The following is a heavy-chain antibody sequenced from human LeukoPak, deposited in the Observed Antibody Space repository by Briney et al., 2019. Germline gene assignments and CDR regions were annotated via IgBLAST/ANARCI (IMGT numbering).Heavy chain of an antibody. Sequence: GGSLRLSCAASGFNFRDAAMTWVRQAPGKGLEWVALISFSGDNSYYADSVKGRFSVSRDNSENTLSLQINSLRADGTAVYYCAKQFSSAVGSAVDCWGQGTLVTVSS. CDR3: AKQFSSAVGSAVDC. CDR1: GFNFRDAA. J-gene: IGHJ4*02. CDR2: ISFSGDNS. V-gene: IGHV3-23*01. D-gene: IGHD2-15*01.